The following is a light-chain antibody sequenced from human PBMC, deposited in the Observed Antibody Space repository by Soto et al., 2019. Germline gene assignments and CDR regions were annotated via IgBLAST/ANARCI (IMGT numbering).Light chain of an antibody. CDR3: QQGYTSPLT. Sequence: DIQMTQSPSSVSASVGDRVTIACRAGQSVRSYLNWYQQKPGKAPNLLIYASSTLQSGVPSRFSGGGSGTDFTLTISSLQTEDFATYFCQQGYTSPLTFGGGNKVEI. J-gene: IGKJ4*01. CDR2: ASS. V-gene: IGKV1-39*01. CDR1: QSVRSY.